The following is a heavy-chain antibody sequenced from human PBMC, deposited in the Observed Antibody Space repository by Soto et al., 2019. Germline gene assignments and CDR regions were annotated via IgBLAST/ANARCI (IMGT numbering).Heavy chain of an antibody. CDR2: IYWDDDK. V-gene: IGHV2-5*02. CDR3: AHLNYDFWSGYYLAYYYYMDV. Sequence: QITLKESGPTLVKPTQTLTLTCTFSGFSLSTSGVGVGWIRQPPGKALEWLALIYWDDDKRYRPSLKSRLTITKDTSKNQVVLTMTNMDPVDTATYYCAHLNYDFWSGYYLAYYYYMDVWGKGTTVTVSS. D-gene: IGHD3-3*01. CDR1: GFSLSTSGVG. J-gene: IGHJ6*03.